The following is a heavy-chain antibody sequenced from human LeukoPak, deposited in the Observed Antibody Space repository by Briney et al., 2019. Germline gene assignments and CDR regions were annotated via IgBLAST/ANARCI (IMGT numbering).Heavy chain of an antibody. CDR3: ARQWGYIAAAGTWLGGPDYFDY. CDR1: GGSISSSSYY. V-gene: IGHV4-39*01. J-gene: IGHJ4*02. CDR2: IYYSGST. Sequence: PSETLSLTCTVSGGSISSSSYYWGWIRQPPGKGLEWIGSIYYSGSTYYNPSLKSRVTISVDTSKNQFSLKLSSVTAADTAVYYCARQWGYIAAAGTWLGGPDYFDYWGQGTLVTVSS. D-gene: IGHD6-13*01.